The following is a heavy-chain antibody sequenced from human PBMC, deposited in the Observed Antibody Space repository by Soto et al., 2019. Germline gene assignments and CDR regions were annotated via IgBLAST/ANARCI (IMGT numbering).Heavy chain of an antibody. CDR2: IYHTGNA. J-gene: IGHJ5*02. CDR1: GDSISNSRFY. D-gene: IGHD3-22*01. V-gene: IGHV4-39*01. CDR3: ARDYFDSSDYTTNWFDP. Sequence: PSETPSLTCGVSGDSISNSRFYWAWIRQPPGEGLEWIGSIYHTGNAYYNPSLKSRVTISVDTSKNQFSLKVTSVPAADTALYYCARDYFDSSDYTTNWFDPWGQGTLVAVSS.